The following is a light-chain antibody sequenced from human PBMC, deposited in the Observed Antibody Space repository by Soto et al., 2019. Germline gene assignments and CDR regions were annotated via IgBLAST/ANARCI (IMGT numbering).Light chain of an antibody. CDR1: QSVLYNSNNRNY. Sequence: DIVMTQSPDSLAVSLGERATINCKSSQSVLYNSNNRNYLAWYHQKPGQPPKLLIYWASTRESGVPDRFSGRGSGTDFTLTISSLQAEDVAVYFCQQYYTTPYTFGQGTKLEIK. CDR2: WAS. CDR3: QQYYTTPYT. J-gene: IGKJ2*01. V-gene: IGKV4-1*01.